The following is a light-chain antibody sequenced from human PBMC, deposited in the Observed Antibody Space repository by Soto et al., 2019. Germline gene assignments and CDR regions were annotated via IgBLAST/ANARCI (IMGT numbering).Light chain of an antibody. CDR1: QFVSSN. Sequence: EIVMTQSPVTLSVSPGERATRXXRASQFVSSNLAWYQQKPGQAPRLXXYGASTRATGIPARFSGSRSGTEFTLTIINLQSEDYAVYFCQQYHNWPPITFGQGTRLEIK. CDR2: GAS. CDR3: QQYHNWPPIT. J-gene: IGKJ5*01. V-gene: IGKV3D-15*01.